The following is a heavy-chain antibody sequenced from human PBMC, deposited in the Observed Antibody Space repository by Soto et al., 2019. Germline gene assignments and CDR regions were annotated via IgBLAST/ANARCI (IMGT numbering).Heavy chain of an antibody. CDR3: AKVFWGDDGYCSSTSCYLHAFDI. V-gene: IGHV3-23*01. J-gene: IGHJ3*02. CDR1: GFTFSSYA. D-gene: IGHD2-2*03. CDR2: ISGSGGST. Sequence: GGSLRLSCAASGFTFSSYAMSWVRQAPGKGLEWVSAISGSGGSTYYADSVKGRFTISRDNSKNTLYLQMNSLRAEDTAVYYCAKVFWGDDGYCSSTSCYLHAFDIWGQGTMVTVSS.